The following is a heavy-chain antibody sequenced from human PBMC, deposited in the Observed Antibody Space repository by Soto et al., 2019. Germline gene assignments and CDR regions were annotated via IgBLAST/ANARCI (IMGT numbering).Heavy chain of an antibody. V-gene: IGHV3-30*18. J-gene: IGHJ6*02. CDR3: AKEITMVRGVSDGYYYYGMDV. D-gene: IGHD3-10*01. Sequence: PGGSLRLSXAASGFTFSSYGMHWVRQAPGKGLEWVAVISYDGSNKYYADSVKGRFTISRDNSKNTLYLQMNSLRAEDTAVYYCAKEITMVRGVSDGYYYYGMDVWGQGTTVTVSS. CDR2: ISYDGSNK. CDR1: GFTFSSYG.